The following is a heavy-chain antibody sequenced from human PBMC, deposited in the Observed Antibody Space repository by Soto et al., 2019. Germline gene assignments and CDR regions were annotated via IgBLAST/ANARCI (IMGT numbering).Heavy chain of an antibody. CDR3: ARMQYFFHDTVYYYVVEDGFDI. CDR1: GFSLNNARMG. Sequence: QVTLKESGPVLVKATETLTLTCTVSGFSLNNARMGVSWIRQPPGKAPEWLAHIFSNDEESYSTSLKSRITISKATSRSQVVLTMTNVDTVATATYYCARMQYFFHDTVYYYVVEDGFDIWGQGKPVTVSS. D-gene: IGHD3-22*01. CDR2: IFSNDEE. V-gene: IGHV2-26*01. J-gene: IGHJ3*02.